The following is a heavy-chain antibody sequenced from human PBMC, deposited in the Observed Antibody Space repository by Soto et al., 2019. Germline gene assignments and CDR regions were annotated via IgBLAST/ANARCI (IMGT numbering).Heavy chain of an antibody. Sequence: GESLKISCKGSGYSFTSYWIGWVRQMPGKGLEWMGIIYPGDSDTRYSPSFQGQVTISADKSISTAYLQWSSLKASDTAMYYCATSYCSGGSCYLSHDYWGQGTLVTVSS. D-gene: IGHD2-15*01. CDR1: GYSFTSYW. V-gene: IGHV5-51*01. J-gene: IGHJ4*02. CDR2: IYPGDSDT. CDR3: ATSYCSGGSCYLSHDY.